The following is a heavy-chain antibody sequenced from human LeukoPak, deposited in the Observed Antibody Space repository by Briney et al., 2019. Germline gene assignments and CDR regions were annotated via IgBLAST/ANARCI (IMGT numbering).Heavy chain of an antibody. CDR1: GGSLSSSSYY. D-gene: IGHD3-16*01. J-gene: IGHJ4*02. V-gene: IGHV4-39*01. CDR3: ARHGLYGGSMSTPVXY. Sequence: SETLSLTRTVSGGSLSSSSYYWGWIRQPPGKGLEWIERIYYSGSTYYNLPLKIRVTISIDTSKNQLSLQLSSVTAADTAVYYCARHGLYGGSMSTPVXYWGQGTLVTVSS. CDR2: IYYSGST.